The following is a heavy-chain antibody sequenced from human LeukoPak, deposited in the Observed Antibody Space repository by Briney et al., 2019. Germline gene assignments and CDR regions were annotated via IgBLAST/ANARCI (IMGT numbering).Heavy chain of an antibody. CDR3: ARGEWNIVVVVAATSAFDI. J-gene: IGHJ3*02. V-gene: IGHV4-34*01. Sequence: SETLSLTCAVYGGSFSGYYWSWIRQPPGKGLEWIGEINHSGSTNYNPSLKSRVTISVDTSKNQFSLKLSSVTAADTAVYYCARGEWNIVVVVAATSAFDIWGQGTMVTVSS. CDR1: GGSFSGYY. D-gene: IGHD2-15*01. CDR2: INHSGST.